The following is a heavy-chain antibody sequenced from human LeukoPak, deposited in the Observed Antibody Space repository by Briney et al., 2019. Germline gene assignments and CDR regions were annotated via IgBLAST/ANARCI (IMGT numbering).Heavy chain of an antibody. Sequence: PGGSLRLSCAASGFTFSSYNMNWVRQAPGKGLEWVSSISHNSIYISYADSVKGRFTISRDNAKNSLYLQMNSLRAEDTAVYYCAREYCSGGSCYSGAGDYWGQGTLVTVSS. CDR1: GFTFSSYN. V-gene: IGHV3-21*01. CDR3: AREYCSGGSCYSGAGDY. CDR2: ISHNSIYI. J-gene: IGHJ4*02. D-gene: IGHD2-15*01.